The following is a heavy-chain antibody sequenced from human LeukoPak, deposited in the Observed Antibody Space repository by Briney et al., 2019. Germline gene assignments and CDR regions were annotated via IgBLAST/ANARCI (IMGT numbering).Heavy chain of an antibody. J-gene: IGHJ4*02. D-gene: IGHD3-22*01. V-gene: IGHV1-18*01. CDR2: ISAYNGNT. Sequence: ASVKVSCKASGYTFTGYGISWVRQAPGQGLEWMGWISAYNGNTNYAQKLQGRVTMTTDTSTSTAYMELRSLRSDDTAVYYCARDEPYYYDSSGYYYFDYWGQGTLVTVSS. CDR3: ARDEPYYYDSSGYYYFDY. CDR1: GYTFTGYG.